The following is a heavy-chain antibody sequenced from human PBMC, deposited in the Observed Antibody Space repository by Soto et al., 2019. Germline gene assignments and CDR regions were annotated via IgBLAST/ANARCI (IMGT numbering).Heavy chain of an antibody. D-gene: IGHD3-10*01. V-gene: IGHV3-15*01. J-gene: IGHJ4*02. CDR3: TTSRNYYGFTYHFDY. Sequence: GGSLRLSCAASGFTFSNAWMSWVRQAPGKGLEWVGRIKSKTDGGTTDYAAPVKGRFTISRDDSKNTLYLQMNSLKTEDTAVYYCTTSRNYYGFTYHFDYWGQGTLVTVSS. CDR1: GFTFSNAW. CDR2: IKSKTDGGTT.